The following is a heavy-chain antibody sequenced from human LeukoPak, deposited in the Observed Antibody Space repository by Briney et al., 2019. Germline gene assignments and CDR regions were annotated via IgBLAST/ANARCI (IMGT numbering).Heavy chain of an antibody. V-gene: IGHV5-51*01. J-gene: IGHJ4*02. CDR1: GCSFTTYW. CDR2: IYPSDSDT. Sequence: GESLKISCKSSGCSFTTYWIGWVRQMPGKGLEWMGIIYPSDSDTRYSPSFQGQVTISADKSISTAYLQWSSLKASDTAMYYCARPHGSGYTHVFDLWGQGTLVTVSS. CDR3: ARPHGSGYTHVFDL. D-gene: IGHD3-22*01.